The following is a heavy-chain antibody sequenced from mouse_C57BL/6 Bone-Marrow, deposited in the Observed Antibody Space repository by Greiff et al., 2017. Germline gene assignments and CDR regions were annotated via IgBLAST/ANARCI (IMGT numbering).Heavy chain of an antibody. CDR3: ARWRCGYYFDY. CDR2: IYPGSGNT. CDR1: GYTFTDYY. Sequence: VQLQQSGAELVRPGASVKLSCKASGYTFTDYYINWVKQRPGQGLEWIARIYPGSGNTYYNEKFKGKATLTAEKSSSTAYMQLSSLTSEDSAVYFCARWRCGYYFDYWGQGTTLTVSS. V-gene: IGHV1-76*01. D-gene: IGHD6-1*01. J-gene: IGHJ2*01.